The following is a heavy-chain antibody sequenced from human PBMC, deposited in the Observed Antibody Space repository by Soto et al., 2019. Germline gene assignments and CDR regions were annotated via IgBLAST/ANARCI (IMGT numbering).Heavy chain of an antibody. V-gene: IGHV1-18*01. CDR1: GYTFTSYG. Sequence: QVQLVQSGAEVKKPGASVKVSCKASGYTFTSYGNSWVRQAPGQGLEWMGWINPYNGNTNYAQKLQGRVTMTTDTSTNTAYMELRSMGSDDTAVYYCARDWLGVDYWGQGTLVTVSS. J-gene: IGHJ4*02. CDR2: INPYNGNT. D-gene: IGHD3-10*01. CDR3: ARDWLGVDY.